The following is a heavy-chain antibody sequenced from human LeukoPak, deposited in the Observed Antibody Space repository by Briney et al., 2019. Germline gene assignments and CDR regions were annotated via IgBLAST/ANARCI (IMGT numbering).Heavy chain of an antibody. V-gene: IGHV3-53*01. CDR1: GFTVSSNY. D-gene: IGHD3-10*01. CDR3: ARGPLWFGESIDY. Sequence: GGSLRLSCAASGFTVSSNYMSWVRQAPGKGLEWVSVIYSGGSTYYADSVKGRFTISRDNSKNTLYLQMNSLRAEDTAVYYCARGPLWFGESIDYWGQGTLVTVSS. J-gene: IGHJ4*02. CDR2: IYSGGST.